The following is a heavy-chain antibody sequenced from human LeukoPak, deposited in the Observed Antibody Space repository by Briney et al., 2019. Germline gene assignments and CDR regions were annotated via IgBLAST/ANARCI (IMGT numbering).Heavy chain of an antibody. CDR1: RFTFSSYG. CDR3: AKGSTRYGSGNYYGY. CDR2: IGGSGIST. J-gene: IGHJ4*02. Sequence: QPGGSLRVSCAASRFTFSSYGMSWVRQAPGKGLEWVSAIGGSGISTYYADSVKGRFTISRDNSKNTLCLQMNSLRAEDTAVYYCAKGSTRYGSGNYYGYWGQGTLVTVPS. D-gene: IGHD3-10*01. V-gene: IGHV3-23*01.